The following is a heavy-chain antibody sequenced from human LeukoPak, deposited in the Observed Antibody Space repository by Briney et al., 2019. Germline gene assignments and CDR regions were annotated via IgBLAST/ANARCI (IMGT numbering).Heavy chain of an antibody. CDR3: AKAKGSSSSWYAFDI. V-gene: IGHV3-23*01. J-gene: IGHJ3*02. D-gene: IGHD6-13*01. CDR2: ISGSGGST. Sequence: PGGSLRLSCAASGFTFSSYAMSWVRQAPGKGLEWVSAISGSGGSTYYADSVKGRFTISRDNSKNTLYPQMNSLRAEDTAVYYCAKAKGSSSSWYAFDIWGQGTMVTVSS. CDR1: GFTFSSYA.